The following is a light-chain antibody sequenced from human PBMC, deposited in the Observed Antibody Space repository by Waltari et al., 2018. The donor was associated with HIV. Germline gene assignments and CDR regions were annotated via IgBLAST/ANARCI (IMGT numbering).Light chain of an antibody. Sequence: SVLPQPPSVSPAPRQKVTISCSRSSSNPGNHSVSGYQQLPGTAPKLLIYDNNERPSGIPDRFSGSKSGTSATLGITGLQTGDEADYYCGTWDSSLSAVVFGGGTKLTVL. J-gene: IGLJ2*01. CDR3: GTWDSSLSAVV. V-gene: IGLV1-51*01. CDR2: DNN. CDR1: SSNPGNHS.